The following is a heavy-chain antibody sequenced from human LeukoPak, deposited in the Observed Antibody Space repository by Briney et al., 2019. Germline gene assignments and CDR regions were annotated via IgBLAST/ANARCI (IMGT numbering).Heavy chain of an antibody. Sequence: SETLSLTCTVSGYSISGGDYWGGIRQPPGKGLEWSGEINHIVSTNYNPSLKSRVTISVDMSKNQFSLKVRCVIAADTAVYYCARGDVDPYAFDLWGQGTMVTVSS. V-gene: IGHV4-38-2*02. CDR1: GYSISGGDY. J-gene: IGHJ3*01. CDR3: ARGDVDPYAFDL. CDR2: INHIVST. D-gene: IGHD3-10*02.